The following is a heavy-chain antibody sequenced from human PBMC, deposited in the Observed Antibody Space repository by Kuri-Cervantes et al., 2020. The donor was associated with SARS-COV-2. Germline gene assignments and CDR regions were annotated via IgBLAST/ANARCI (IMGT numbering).Heavy chain of an antibody. J-gene: IGHJ5*02. Sequence: GESLKISCAASGFTFSSYAMSWVRQAPGKGLEWVSAISGSGGSTYYADSVKGWFTISRDNSKNTLYLQMNSLRAEDTAVYYCAKGGPYYYETGWFDPWGQGTLVTVSS. CDR2: ISGSGGST. D-gene: IGHD3-22*01. CDR3: AKGGPYYYETGWFDP. CDR1: GFTFSSYA. V-gene: IGHV3-23*01.